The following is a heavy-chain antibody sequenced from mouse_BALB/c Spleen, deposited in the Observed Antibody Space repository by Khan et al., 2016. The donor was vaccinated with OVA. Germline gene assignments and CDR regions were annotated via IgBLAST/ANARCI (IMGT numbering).Heavy chain of an antibody. J-gene: IGHJ2*01. D-gene: IGHD1-1*02. CDR3: TRIKGGDFDY. Sequence: EVKLLESGPGLVKPSQSLSLTCTVTGYSITSDYAWNWIRQFPGNNLEWMGYISYSGNTKYTPSLKSRISITRDTSKNQFFLLLNYVTIEDTTTYYCTRIKGGDFDYWGQGTTLTVSS. CDR2: ISYSGNT. CDR1: GYSITSDYA. V-gene: IGHV3-2*02.